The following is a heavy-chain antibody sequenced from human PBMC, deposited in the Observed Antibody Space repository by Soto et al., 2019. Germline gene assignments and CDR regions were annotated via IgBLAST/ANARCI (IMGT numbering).Heavy chain of an antibody. Sequence: PGGSLRLSCVASGFTFSNYWIHWVRQAPGKGLVWVSRINGDGSSTNYADSVKGQFTISRDNAKNTVYLQMNSLRVEDTAVCYCARGARNYYYFDCWGQGTLVTVSS. J-gene: IGHJ4*02. CDR2: INGDGSST. V-gene: IGHV3-74*01. D-gene: IGHD1-7*01. CDR3: ARGARNYYYFDC. CDR1: GFTFSNYW.